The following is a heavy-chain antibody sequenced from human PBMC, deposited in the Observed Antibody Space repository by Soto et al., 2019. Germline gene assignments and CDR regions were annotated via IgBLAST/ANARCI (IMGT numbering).Heavy chain of an antibody. Sequence: SETLSLTCAVSGYSISSGHYWGWIRQPPGKGLEWIGSIYHSGSTYYNPSLKSRVTISVDTSKNQFSLKLSSVTAADTAVYYCARVGMVATALARGVDYWGQGTLVTVSS. V-gene: IGHV4-38-2*01. CDR3: ARVGMVATALARGVDY. D-gene: IGHD5-12*01. CDR2: IYHSGST. CDR1: GYSISSGHY. J-gene: IGHJ4*02.